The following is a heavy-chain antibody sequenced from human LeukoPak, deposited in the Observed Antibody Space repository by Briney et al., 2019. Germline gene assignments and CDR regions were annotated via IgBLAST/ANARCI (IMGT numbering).Heavy chain of an antibody. CDR2: ISYDGSNK. V-gene: IGHV3-30*03. CDR1: GFTFSSYG. Sequence: PGGSLRLSCAAPGFTFSSYGMHWVRQAPGKGLEWVAVISYDGSNKYYADSVKGRYTISRDNSRNTLSLEMNSLRSEDTAIYYCARTGTREGINYGIDYWGQGTLVTVSS. D-gene: IGHD5-24*01. CDR3: ARTGTREGINYGIDY. J-gene: IGHJ4*02.